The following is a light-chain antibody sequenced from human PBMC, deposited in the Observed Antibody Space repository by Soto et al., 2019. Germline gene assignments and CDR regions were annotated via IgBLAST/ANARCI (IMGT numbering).Light chain of an antibody. CDR3: QQYYITPLT. CDR1: QSVFYSSNNKNY. Sequence: DIVMTQSPDSLAVSLGERATINCKSSQSVFYSSNNKNYLAWYQQKPGQPPKLLIYWASTRESGVPGRFSGSGSGTDSTLTISSLQAEDVAVYYCQQYYITPLTFGPGTKVDLK. CDR2: WAS. J-gene: IGKJ3*01. V-gene: IGKV4-1*01.